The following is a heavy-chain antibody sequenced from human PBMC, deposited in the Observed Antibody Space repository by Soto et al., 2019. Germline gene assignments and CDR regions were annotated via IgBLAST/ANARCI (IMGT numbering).Heavy chain of an antibody. CDR1: GYTLTELS. Sequence: ASVKVSCKVSGYTLTELSMHWVRQAPGKGLEWMGGFDPEDGETIYAQKFQGRVTMTEDTSTDTAYMELSSLRSEDTAVYYCGTERLRYYDFWSGRKNYYMDVWGKGTTVTVSS. CDR3: GTERLRYYDFWSGRKNYYMDV. D-gene: IGHD3-3*01. V-gene: IGHV1-24*01. CDR2: FDPEDGET. J-gene: IGHJ6*03.